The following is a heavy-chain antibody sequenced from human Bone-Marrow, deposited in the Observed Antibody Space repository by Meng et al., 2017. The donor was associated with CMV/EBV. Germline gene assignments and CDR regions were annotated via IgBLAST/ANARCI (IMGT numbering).Heavy chain of an antibody. Sequence: SETLSLTCTVSGDSISSSSYYWGWILQPPGKGLEWIGYIYYSRSTNYNPSLKSRVTISVDTSKNQFSLKLSSVTAADTAVYYCAWSPSGSSGGDFDYCGQGTLVTVSS. J-gene: IGHJ4*02. D-gene: IGHD1-26*01. CDR1: GDSISSSSYY. CDR2: IYYSRST. V-gene: IGHV4-61*05. CDR3: AWSPSGSSGGDFDY.